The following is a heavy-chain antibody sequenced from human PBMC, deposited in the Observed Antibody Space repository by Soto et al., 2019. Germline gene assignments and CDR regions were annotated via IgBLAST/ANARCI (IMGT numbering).Heavy chain of an antibody. J-gene: IGHJ4*02. Sequence: LRLSCAAAGFNVSDNYMGWVRQAPGKGLEWVSSFFTGGSTDYADSVKGRFTISRDDSKNTVYLQTNSLRAEDTAVYFCVRERRGLGIGFDHWGQGTLVT. V-gene: IGHV3-53*01. CDR1: GFNVSDNY. CDR3: VRERRGLGIGFDH. CDR2: FFTGGST. D-gene: IGHD6-19*01.